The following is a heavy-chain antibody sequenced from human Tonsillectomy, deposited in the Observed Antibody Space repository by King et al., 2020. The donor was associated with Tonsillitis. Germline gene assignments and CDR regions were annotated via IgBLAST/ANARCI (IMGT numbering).Heavy chain of an antibody. CDR1: GFTFRINA. CDR2: IVGSGGIA. CDR3: AKDLTPWVSYGGNSGFDY. Sequence: VQLVESGGDLVQPGGSLRLTCAASGFTFRINAITWVRQAPGERLEWVSAIVGSGGIAYYSASVKGRFTISRDNSKNTLYLQMNSLRAEDTAVDYCAKDLTPWVSYGGNSGFDYWGQGTLVTVSS. D-gene: IGHD4-23*01. V-gene: IGHV3-23*04. J-gene: IGHJ4*02.